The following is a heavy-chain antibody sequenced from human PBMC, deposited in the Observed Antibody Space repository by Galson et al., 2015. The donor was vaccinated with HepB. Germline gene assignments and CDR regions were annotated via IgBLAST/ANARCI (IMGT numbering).Heavy chain of an antibody. CDR3: ARADDFWSGYWGFDP. CDR1: GGSISSGSYY. D-gene: IGHD3-3*01. J-gene: IGHJ5*02. Sequence: CTVSGGSISSGSYYWSWIRQPAGKGLEWIGRIYTSGSTNYNPSLKSRVTMSVDTSKNQFSLKLSSVTAADTAVYYCARADDFWSGYWGFDPWGQGTLVTVSS. V-gene: IGHV4-61*02. CDR2: IYTSGST.